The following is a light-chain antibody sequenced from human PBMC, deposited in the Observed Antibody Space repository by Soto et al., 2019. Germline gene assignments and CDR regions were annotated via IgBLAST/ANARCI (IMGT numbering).Light chain of an antibody. CDR1: SSNIGAGFD. V-gene: IGLV1-40*01. Sequence: QSVLTQPPSVSVAPGQRVTISCTGSSSNIGAGFDVHWCHQIAGTAPKLLIYGNSNRPSGVPDRFSGSKSGTSASLAINGLQAEDEADYYCSAWDDSLSGVVFGGGTKLTVL. CDR2: GNS. J-gene: IGLJ2*01. CDR3: SAWDDSLSGVV.